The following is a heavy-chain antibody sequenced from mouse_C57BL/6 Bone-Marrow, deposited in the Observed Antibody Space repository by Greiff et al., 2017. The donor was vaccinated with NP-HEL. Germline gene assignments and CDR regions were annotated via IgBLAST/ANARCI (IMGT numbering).Heavy chain of an antibody. CDR1: GYTFTSYW. CDR3: ARGDLAFDY. CDR2: IDPSDSYT. Sequence: QVQLQQPGAELVMPGASVKLSCKASGYTFTSYWMHWVKQRPGQGLEWIGEIDPSDSYTNYNQKFKGKSTLTVDKSSSTAYMQLSSLTSEDSAVYYCARGDLAFDYWGQGTTLTVSS. D-gene: IGHD3-3*01. J-gene: IGHJ2*01. V-gene: IGHV1-69*01.